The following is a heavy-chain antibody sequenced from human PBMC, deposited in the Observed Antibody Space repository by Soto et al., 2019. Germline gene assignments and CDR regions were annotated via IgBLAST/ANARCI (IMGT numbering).Heavy chain of an antibody. CDR1: GFTFSSYA. Sequence: PGGSLRLSCAVSGFTFSSYAMNWVRQAPGKGLEWVSAISGSGGTTNYADSVKGRFTISRDNSKNTLYLQMNSLRAEDTAVYYCAKAFLLFDWYHFDYWGQGTLVTVSS. D-gene: IGHD3-9*01. V-gene: IGHV3-23*01. CDR3: AKAFLLFDWYHFDY. J-gene: IGHJ4*02. CDR2: ISGSGGTT.